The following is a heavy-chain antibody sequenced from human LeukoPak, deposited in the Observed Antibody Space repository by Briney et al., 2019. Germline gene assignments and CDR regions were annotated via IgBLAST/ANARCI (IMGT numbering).Heavy chain of an antibody. CDR1: GSTFSSYA. Sequence: PGRSLRLSCAASGSTFSSYAMHWVRQAPGKGLEWVAVISYDGSNKYYADYVKGRFTISRDNSKNTLYLQMNSLRAEDTAVYYCATGSEMATITYWGQGTLVTVSS. J-gene: IGHJ4*02. CDR2: ISYDGSNK. V-gene: IGHV3-30*04. D-gene: IGHD5-24*01. CDR3: ATGSEMATITY.